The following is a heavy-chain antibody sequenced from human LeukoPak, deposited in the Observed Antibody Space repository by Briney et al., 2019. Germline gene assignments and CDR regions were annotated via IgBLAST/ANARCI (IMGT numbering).Heavy chain of an antibody. D-gene: IGHD3-10*01. Sequence: GGSLRLSCAASGFTFSSCGMHWVRQAPGKGLEWVAVISYDGSNKYYADSVKGRFTISRDNSKNTLFLEMNSLRAEDTAVYYCAKDQSTYVRGVIRDYWGQGTLVTVSS. CDR2: ISYDGSNK. CDR1: GFTFSSCG. CDR3: AKDQSTYVRGVIRDY. V-gene: IGHV3-30*18. J-gene: IGHJ4*02.